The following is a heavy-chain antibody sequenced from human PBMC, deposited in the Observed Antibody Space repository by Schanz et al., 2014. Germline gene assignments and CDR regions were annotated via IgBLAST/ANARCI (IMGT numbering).Heavy chain of an antibody. V-gene: IGHV3-21*01. CDR1: GFTFSSYA. CDR3: ARGREVVAKIFDV. Sequence: EVQLVESGGGLAQPGGSLRLSCAASGFTFSSYAMTWVRQAPGKGLDWVSSISSSSSYISYADSVKGRFTISRDNAKNSLYLQMNSLRAEDTGVYYCARGREVVAKIFDVWGQGTMVTVSS. D-gene: IGHD3-22*01. CDR2: ISSSSSYI. J-gene: IGHJ3*01.